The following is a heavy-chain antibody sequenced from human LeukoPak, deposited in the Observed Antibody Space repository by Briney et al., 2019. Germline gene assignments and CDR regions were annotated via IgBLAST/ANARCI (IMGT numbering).Heavy chain of an antibody. V-gene: IGHV4-59*01. CDR3: ARDQDWDLQSLRYFDY. J-gene: IGHJ4*02. Sequence: SETLSLTCTVSGGSITSYYWSWIRQPPGKGLEWIGYISYSGSTNYNPSLKSRVTISVDMSKNQFSLRLSSVTAADTAVYYCARDQDWDLQSLRYFDYWGQGTLVTVSS. D-gene: IGHD1-26*01. CDR1: GGSITSYY. CDR2: ISYSGST.